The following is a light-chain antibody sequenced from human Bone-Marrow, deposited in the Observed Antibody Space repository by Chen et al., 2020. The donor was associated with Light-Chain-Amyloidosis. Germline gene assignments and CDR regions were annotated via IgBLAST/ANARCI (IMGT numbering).Light chain of an antibody. V-gene: IGLV7-46*01. CDR3: LVSENGTWE. J-gene: IGLJ2*01. Sequence: QAVVTQEPSLTVSPGGTVTLTCGSSTGTVTSGPYPYWFQQKPGHAPRTLIYNKNNKYSWTPARFSGSLLGGKAALPLSGAQTENEAEYFCLVSENGTWEVGGGTELTVL. CDR2: NKN. CDR1: TGTVTSGPY.